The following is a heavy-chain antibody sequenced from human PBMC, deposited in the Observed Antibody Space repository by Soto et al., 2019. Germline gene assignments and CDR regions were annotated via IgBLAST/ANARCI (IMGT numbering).Heavy chain of an antibody. Sequence: DVQLLESGGGLVQPGGSLRLSCAASGFTFSSYSMSWVRQAPGKGLEWVAHITASEGTTYYADSVKGRFTISRDTSTNTLYLQMNSLRAEDTALYYCAKCMQAYWNYDAHHIWGQGTMVTVSS. CDR3: AKCMQAYWNYDAHHI. CDR1: GFTFSSYS. J-gene: IGHJ3*02. CDR2: ITASEGTT. V-gene: IGHV3-23*01. D-gene: IGHD1-7*01.